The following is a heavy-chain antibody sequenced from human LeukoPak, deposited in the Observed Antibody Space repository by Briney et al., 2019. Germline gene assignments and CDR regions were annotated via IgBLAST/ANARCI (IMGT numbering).Heavy chain of an antibody. Sequence: SETLSLTCTVSGGSISTYYWTWIRQPPGKGLEWIGNIFYSGTTYYSPSLKTRVTISLDTSRNQFSLKLNSVTAADTAVYYCAKSNGYGLVDIWGQGTMVTVSS. CDR1: GGSISTYY. CDR2: IFYSGTT. D-gene: IGHD3-10*01. CDR3: AKSNGYGLVDI. J-gene: IGHJ3*02. V-gene: IGHV4-59*04.